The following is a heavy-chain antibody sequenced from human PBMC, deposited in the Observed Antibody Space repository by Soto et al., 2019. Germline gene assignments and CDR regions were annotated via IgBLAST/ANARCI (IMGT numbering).Heavy chain of an antibody. CDR3: ARDKGYCSDTSCPDFDY. J-gene: IGHJ4*02. CDR1: GGTFSSYA. CDR2: VIPNLGVT. Sequence: GASVKVSCKASGGTFSSYAISWVRQAPGQGPEWMGRVIPNLGVTNYAKKFQGRFTIVVDTSTSTAYMELNSLRYEDTAVYYCARDKGYCSDTSCPDFDYWGQGTLVTVSS. V-gene: IGHV1-69*04. D-gene: IGHD2-15*01.